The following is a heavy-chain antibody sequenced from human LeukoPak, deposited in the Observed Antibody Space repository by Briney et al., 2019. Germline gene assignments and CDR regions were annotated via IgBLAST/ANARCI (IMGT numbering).Heavy chain of an antibody. CDR1: GFTFTISA. CDR3: AADLHGYNADAFDI. CDR2: IVVGSGNA. Sequence: SVKVSYKASGFTFTISAMQWVRQARGKGVEGIGWIVVGSGNANYAQKFQERVTITRDMSTSTASMELSSLRSEDTAVYYCAADLHGYNADAFDIWGQGTMVTVS. V-gene: IGHV1-58*02. D-gene: IGHD5-24*01. J-gene: IGHJ3*02.